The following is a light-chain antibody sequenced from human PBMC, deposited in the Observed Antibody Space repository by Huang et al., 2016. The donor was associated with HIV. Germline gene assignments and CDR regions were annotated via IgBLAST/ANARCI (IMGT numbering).Light chain of an antibody. CDR1: QTVTNS. J-gene: IGKJ1*01. CDR2: RAF. CDR3: QQYNDWPRT. Sequence: EIVMTQTPVTLSVSPGERATLSCRASQTVTNSLAWYQQRPGQAPRVLFYRAFTRASGIPARFRASGSGTEFTLTISNLQSEDFAVYYCQQYNDWPRTFGQGTKVEIK. V-gene: IGKV3-15*01.